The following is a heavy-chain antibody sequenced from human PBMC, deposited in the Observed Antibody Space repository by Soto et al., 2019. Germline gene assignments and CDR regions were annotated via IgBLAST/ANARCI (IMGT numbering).Heavy chain of an antibody. D-gene: IGHD1-26*01. CDR3: ARDSEWELLAYYYYYYGMDV. J-gene: IGHJ6*02. CDR1: GYTFTGYY. CDR2: INPNSGGT. Sequence: QVQLVQSGAEVKKPGASVKVSCKASGYTFTGYYMHWVRQAPGQGLEWMGWINPNSGGTNYAQKFQGRVTMTRDTSISTAYMELSRLRSDDTAVYYCARDSEWELLAYYYYYYGMDVWGQGTTVTVSS. V-gene: IGHV1-2*02.